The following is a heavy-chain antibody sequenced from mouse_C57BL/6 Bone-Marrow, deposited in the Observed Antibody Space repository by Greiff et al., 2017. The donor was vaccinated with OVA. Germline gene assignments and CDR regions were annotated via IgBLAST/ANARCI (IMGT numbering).Heavy chain of an antibody. J-gene: IGHJ3*01. CDR2: ISSGGSYT. V-gene: IGHV5-6*01. CDR1: GFTFSSYG. CDR3: ARHEVSRRFAY. Sequence: EVTLVESGGDLVKPGGSLKLSCAASGFTFSSYGMSWVRQTPDKRLEWVATISSGGSYTYYPDSVKGRFTISRDNAKNTLYLQMSSLKSEDTAMYYCARHEVSRRFAYWGQGTLVTVSA. D-gene: IGHD2-14*01.